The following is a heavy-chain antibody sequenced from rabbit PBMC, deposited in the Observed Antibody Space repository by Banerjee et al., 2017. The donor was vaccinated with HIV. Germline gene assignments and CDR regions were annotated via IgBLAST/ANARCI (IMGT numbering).Heavy chain of an antibody. D-gene: IGHD3-1*01. J-gene: IGHJ6*01. Sequence: QEQLLESGGGLVKPEGSLKLSCTASGFSFSDKAVMCWVRQAPGKGLEWIACINAVTGKAVYASWAKGRFTFSKTSSTTVTLQMTSLTAADTATYFCARDLPGAIGWNFYLWGPGTLVTVS. CDR3: ARDLPGAIGWNFYL. CDR1: GFSFSDKAV. CDR2: INAVTGKA. V-gene: IGHV1S45*01.